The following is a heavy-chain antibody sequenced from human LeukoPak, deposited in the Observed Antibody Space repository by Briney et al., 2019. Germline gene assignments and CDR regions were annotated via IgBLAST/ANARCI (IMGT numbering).Heavy chain of an antibody. CDR3: ARKGIAARPYRYFDY. J-gene: IGHJ4*02. Sequence: PSETLSLTCAVYGGSFSGYYWSWIRQPPGKGLEWIGEINHSGSTNYNPSLKSRVTISVDTSKNQFSLKLSSVTAADTAVYYCARKGIAARPYRYFDYWGQGTLVTVSS. CDR1: GGSFSGYY. D-gene: IGHD6-6*01. V-gene: IGHV4-34*01. CDR2: INHSGST.